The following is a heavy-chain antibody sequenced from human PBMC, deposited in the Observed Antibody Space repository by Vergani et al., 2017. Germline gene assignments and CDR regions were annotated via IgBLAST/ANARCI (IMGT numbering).Heavy chain of an antibody. V-gene: IGHV3-49*04. Sequence: EVQLVESGGGLVQPGRSLRLSCTASGFTFGDYAMSWVRQAPGKGLEWVGFIRSKAYGGTTEYAASVKGRFTISRDDSKSIAYLQMNSLKTEDTAVYYXTRVVGRQLGPTNYGMDVWGQGTTVTVSS. CDR2: IRSKAYGGTT. CDR1: GFTFGDYA. J-gene: IGHJ6*02. CDR3: TRVVGRQLGPTNYGMDV. D-gene: IGHD1-1*01.